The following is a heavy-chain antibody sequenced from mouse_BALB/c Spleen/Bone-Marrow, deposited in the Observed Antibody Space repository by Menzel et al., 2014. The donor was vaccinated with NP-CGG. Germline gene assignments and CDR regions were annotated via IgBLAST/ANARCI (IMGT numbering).Heavy chain of an antibody. V-gene: IGHV2-6-7*01. CDR2: IWGDGST. CDR3: AREPHYYAMDY. CDR1: GFSLTGYG. J-gene: IGHJ4*01. Sequence: VMLVESGPGLVAPSQSLSITCTVSGFSLTGYGVNWVRQPPGKGLEWLGMIWGDGSTDYNSALKSRLSISKDNSKSQVFLKMNSLQTDDSARYYCAREPHYYAMDYWGQGTSVTVSS.